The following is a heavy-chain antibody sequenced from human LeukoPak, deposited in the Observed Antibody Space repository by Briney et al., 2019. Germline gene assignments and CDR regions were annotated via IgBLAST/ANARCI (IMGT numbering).Heavy chain of an antibody. J-gene: IGHJ3*01. CDR2: IRHDGHT. Sequence: SETLSLTCTVSGGSISSYYWAWIRQPPGKGLEWIASIRHDGHTYYNPSLRSQVTISVDMSRNQFSLKLNSLTDADTAVYYCARQVATKGEWAFDVWGQGTMVTVAS. CDR1: GGSISSYY. CDR3: ARQVATKGEWAFDV. D-gene: IGHD5-12*01. V-gene: IGHV4-38-2*02.